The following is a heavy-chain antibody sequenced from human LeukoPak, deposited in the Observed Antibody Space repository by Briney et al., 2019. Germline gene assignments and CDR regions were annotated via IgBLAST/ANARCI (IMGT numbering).Heavy chain of an antibody. CDR2: ISYTGSF. Sequence: KSSETLSLTCAVSGVSISSYYWSWIRQPPGMGLEWIGYISYTGSFNYNPSLQSRVTISVDTSRNLLSLKLRSVIAADTALYYCARHSHTAYDGMFESWGQGTLVSVSS. V-gene: IGHV4-59*01. J-gene: IGHJ4*02. CDR1: GVSISSYY. D-gene: IGHD5-12*01. CDR3: ARHSHTAYDGMFES.